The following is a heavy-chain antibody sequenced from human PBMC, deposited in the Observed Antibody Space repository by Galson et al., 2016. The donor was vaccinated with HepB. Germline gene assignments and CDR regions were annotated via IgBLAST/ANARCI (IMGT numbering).Heavy chain of an antibody. CDR2: ISYAGSNK. V-gene: IGHV3-30*03. J-gene: IGHJ3*01. Sequence: SLRLSCAASGFMFSSYWMSWVRQAPGKGLEWVAVISYAGSNKYYADSVKGRFTISRDNSKNTLFLQMNSLRADDTAVYYCARDPMRFAFDLWGQGTMVTVSS. CDR3: ARDPMRFAFDL. CDR1: GFMFSSYW.